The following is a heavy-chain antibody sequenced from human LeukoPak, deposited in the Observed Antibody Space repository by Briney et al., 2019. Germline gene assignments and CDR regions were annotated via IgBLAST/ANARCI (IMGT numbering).Heavy chain of an antibody. CDR3: ARIISYSSGWSFDY. V-gene: IGHV4-59*01. CDR1: GGSISSYY. D-gene: IGHD6-19*01. CDR2: VYYSGST. J-gene: IGHJ4*02. Sequence: PSETLSLTCTVSGGSISSYYWSWIRQPPGKGLEWIGYVYYSGSTNYNPSLKSRVTISVDTSKNQFSLKLSSVTAADTAVYYCARIISYSSGWSFDYWGQGTLVTVSS.